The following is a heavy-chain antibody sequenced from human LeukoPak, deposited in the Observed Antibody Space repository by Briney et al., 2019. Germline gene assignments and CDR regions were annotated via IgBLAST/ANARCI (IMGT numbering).Heavy chain of an antibody. V-gene: IGHV4-34*01. J-gene: IGHJ4*02. Sequence: SETLSLTRAVYGGSCSGYYWSWIRQPPGKGLEWIGEINHSGSTNYNPSLKSRVTISVDTSKNQFSLKLSSVTAADTAVYYCARGFRRVDYWGQGTLVTVSS. CDR1: GGSCSGYY. CDR2: INHSGST. CDR3: ARGFRRVDY.